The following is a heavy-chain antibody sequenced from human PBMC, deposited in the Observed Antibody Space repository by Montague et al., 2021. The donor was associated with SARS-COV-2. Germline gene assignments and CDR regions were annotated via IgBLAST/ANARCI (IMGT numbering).Heavy chain of an antibody. CDR3: AHLIRYYDIFAGIPFDX. CDR1: GFSLSTPTVG. Sequence: PALVKPTQTLTLTCTFSGFSLSTPTVGVGWIRQPPGKALEWLALIYSNDDKRYSPSLQSRLTITKDTSKNQVVLSLTNVDPVDTATYYCAHLIRYYDIFAGIPFDXWGQGTQVTVSS. D-gene: IGHD3-9*01. V-gene: IGHV2-5*01. CDR2: IYSNDDK. J-gene: IGHJ4*02.